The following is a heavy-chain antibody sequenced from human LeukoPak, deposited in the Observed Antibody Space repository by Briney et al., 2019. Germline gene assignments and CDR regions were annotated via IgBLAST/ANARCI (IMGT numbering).Heavy chain of an antibody. V-gene: IGHV3-13*01. J-gene: IGHJ4*02. CDR2: IGTAGDT. CDR1: GFTFSTYD. Sequence: DPGGSLRLSCVASGFTFSTYDMHWVRQAGGEGLEWVSAIGTAGDTYYPGSVKGRFTISRENAENSLYLQMNSLRVGDTAMYYCATATKSGYYSHWGQGTLVTVSS. CDR3: ATATKSGYYSH. D-gene: IGHD3-3*01.